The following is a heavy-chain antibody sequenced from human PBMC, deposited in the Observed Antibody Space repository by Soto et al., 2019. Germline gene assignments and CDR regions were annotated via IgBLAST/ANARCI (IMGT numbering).Heavy chain of an antibody. D-gene: IGHD3-22*01. CDR2: IYHSGST. J-gene: IGHJ4*01. CDR3: ARARYDSSGYY. Sequence: SEALSLTCAVSGGSMSRGAYSGSWIRQPPGKGLEWIGYIYHSGSTYYNPSLKSRVTISVDRSKNQFSLKLSSVTAADTAVYYCARARYDSSGYYW. V-gene: IGHV4-30-2*01. CDR1: GGSMSRGAYS.